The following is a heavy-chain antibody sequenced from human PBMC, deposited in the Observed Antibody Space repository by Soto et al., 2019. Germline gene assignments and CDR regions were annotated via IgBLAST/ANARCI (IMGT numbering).Heavy chain of an antibody. J-gene: IGHJ4*02. V-gene: IGHV3-23*01. Sequence: PGGSLRLSCAASGFTFSSYAMSWVRQAPGKGLEWVSAISGSGGSTYYADSVKGRFTISRDNSKNTLYLQMNSLRAEDTAVYYCAKFDYYYDSSGYYSRNSNFDYWGQGTLVTVSS. CDR3: AKFDYYYDSSGYYSRNSNFDY. D-gene: IGHD3-22*01. CDR1: GFTFSSYA. CDR2: ISGSGGST.